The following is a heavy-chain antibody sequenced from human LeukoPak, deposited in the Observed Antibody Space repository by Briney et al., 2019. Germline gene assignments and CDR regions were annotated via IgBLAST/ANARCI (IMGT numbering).Heavy chain of an antibody. CDR3: AKDHKYYDILTGYFDY. CDR1: GFTFSSFG. V-gene: IGHV3-30*02. J-gene: IGHJ4*02. D-gene: IGHD3-9*01. CDR2: IRYDGSNK. Sequence: TGRSLRLSCAAAGFTFSSFGMHWVRQAPGKGLEWVAFIRYDGSNKYYADSVKGRFTISRDNSKNTLYLQMNSLRAEDTAVYYCAKDHKYYDILTGYFDYWGQGTLVTVSS.